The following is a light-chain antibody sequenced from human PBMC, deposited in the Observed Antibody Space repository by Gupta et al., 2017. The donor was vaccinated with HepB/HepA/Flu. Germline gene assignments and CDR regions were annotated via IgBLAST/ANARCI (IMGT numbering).Light chain of an antibody. Sequence: IQMTQSPSSLSASVRDRVTITCRASQSISNYLHWYQQKPGKAPKLLIYAASSLQSGVPSRFSGSGSGTDFTLTISRLQPEDFATYDCQQSDSMPKMFGQGTKVDIK. V-gene: IGKV1-39*01. CDR1: QSISNY. CDR3: QQSDSMPKM. CDR2: AAS. J-gene: IGKJ1*01.